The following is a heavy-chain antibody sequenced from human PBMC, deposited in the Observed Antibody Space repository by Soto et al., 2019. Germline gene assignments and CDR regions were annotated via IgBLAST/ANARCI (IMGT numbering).Heavy chain of an antibody. J-gene: IGHJ3*02. CDR1: GFTFSTYW. D-gene: IGHD1-1*01. Sequence: PGGSLRLSCAGSGFTFSTYWTHWVRQAPGKGLEWVSRISRNGGTTNYADSVKGRFTISRDNSKNTLYLQMNSLRAEDTAVYYCAKDPFTYNWKTRDAFDIWGQGTMVTVSS. CDR2: ISRNGGTT. CDR3: AKDPFTYNWKTRDAFDI. V-gene: IGHV3-23*01.